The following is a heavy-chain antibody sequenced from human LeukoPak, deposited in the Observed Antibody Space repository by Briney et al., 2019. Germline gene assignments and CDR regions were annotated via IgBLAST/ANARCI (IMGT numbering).Heavy chain of an antibody. V-gene: IGHV1-18*01. CDR2: ISAYNGNT. CDR1: GYTFTSYG. J-gene: IGHJ4*02. Sequence: ASVKVSCKASGYTFTSYGISWARQAPGQGLEWMGWISAYNGNTNYAQKLQGRVTMTTDTSTSTAYMELRSLRSDDTAVYYCARDPLYYDYVWGSYLELSVLDYWGQGTLVTVSS. D-gene: IGHD3-16*02. CDR3: ARDPLYYDYVWGSYLELSVLDY.